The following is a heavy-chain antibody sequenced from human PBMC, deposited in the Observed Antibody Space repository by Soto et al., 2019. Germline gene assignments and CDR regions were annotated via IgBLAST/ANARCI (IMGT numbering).Heavy chain of an antibody. Sequence: GASVKVSCKASGYTFTSYDINWVRQATGQGLEWMGCMNPNSGNTGYAQKFQGRVTMTRNTSISTAYMELSSLRSEDTAVYYCARAGRSSSSPLSDYWGQGTLVTVSS. J-gene: IGHJ4*02. CDR3: ARAGRSSSSPLSDY. D-gene: IGHD6-6*01. CDR1: GYTFTSYD. V-gene: IGHV1-8*01. CDR2: MNPNSGNT.